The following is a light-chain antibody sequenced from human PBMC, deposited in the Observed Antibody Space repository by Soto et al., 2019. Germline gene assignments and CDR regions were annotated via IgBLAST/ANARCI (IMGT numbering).Light chain of an antibody. Sequence: DIVMTQSPESLAVSLGERVTINCKSSQSILYSSYNKTYLNWYQQKPGHPPKLLISWASTRESGVPDRFSGSGSRTDFTLTISSLQAEDVAVYYCQQYYSTPYTFGQGTKLEIK. CDR3: QQYYSTPYT. CDR2: WAS. V-gene: IGKV4-1*01. CDR1: QSILYSSYNKTY. J-gene: IGKJ2*01.